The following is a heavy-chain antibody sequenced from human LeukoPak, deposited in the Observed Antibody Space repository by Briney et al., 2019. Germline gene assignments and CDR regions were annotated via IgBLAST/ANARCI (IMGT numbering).Heavy chain of an antibody. Sequence: QPGGSLRLSCASSGFTFSSYDMSWVRQAPGKGLEWVSGIRNYGGSTYYADSVKGRFTISRDNSKNTLYLQMNSLRAEDTAVYYCTTELAVAGTWGQGTLVTVSS. J-gene: IGHJ4*02. CDR3: TTELAVAGT. CDR1: GFTFSSYD. CDR2: IRNYGGST. D-gene: IGHD6-19*01. V-gene: IGHV3-23*01.